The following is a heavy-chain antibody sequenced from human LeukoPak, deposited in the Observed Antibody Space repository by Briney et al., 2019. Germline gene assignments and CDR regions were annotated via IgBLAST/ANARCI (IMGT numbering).Heavy chain of an antibody. CDR3: AKDLGGSTDY. D-gene: IGHD5-12*01. CDR1: GFTFNNYA. V-gene: IGHV3-23*01. J-gene: IGHJ4*02. Sequence: PGGSLRLSCAASGFTFNNYAMSWVRQAPGKGLEWVSLIRGSTYYADSVKGRVTISRDNSQNTLYLQMNSLRAEDTALYYCAKDLGGSTDYWGQGTLVTVSS. CDR2: IRGST.